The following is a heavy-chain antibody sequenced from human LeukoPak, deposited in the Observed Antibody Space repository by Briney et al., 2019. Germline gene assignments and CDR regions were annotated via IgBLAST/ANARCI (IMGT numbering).Heavy chain of an antibody. J-gene: IGHJ4*02. Sequence: PGGSLRLSCAASGFTFSSYEMNWVRQAPGKGLEWVSYISGGGTTIYYADSVKGRFTISRDNAKNSLFLQMNSLRAEDTAVYYCARKVLSGSRYFDYWGQGTLVTVSS. CDR3: ARKVLSGSRYFDY. CDR2: ISGGGTTI. D-gene: IGHD1-26*01. V-gene: IGHV3-48*03. CDR1: GFTFSSYE.